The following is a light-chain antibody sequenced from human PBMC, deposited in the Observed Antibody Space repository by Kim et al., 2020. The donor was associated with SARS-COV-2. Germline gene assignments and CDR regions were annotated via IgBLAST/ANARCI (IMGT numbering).Light chain of an antibody. CDR3: SSWGGSNNWV. J-gene: IGLJ3*02. Sequence: GQSVTISCTGTRSDVGRYNRVSWYQQSPGTAPKLMIYEVSNRPSGVPDRFSGSKSGNTASLTVSGLQAEDEADYYCSSWGGSNNWVFGGGTQLTVL. V-gene: IGLV2-8*01. CDR1: RSDVGRYNR. CDR2: EVS.